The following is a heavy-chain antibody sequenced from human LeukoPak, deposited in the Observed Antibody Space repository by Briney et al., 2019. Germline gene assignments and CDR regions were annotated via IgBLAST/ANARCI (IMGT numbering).Heavy chain of an antibody. V-gene: IGHV3-23*01. J-gene: IGHJ4*02. CDR2: ISGSGGTT. CDR3: AKVAEMTTIGGLDS. D-gene: IGHD5-24*01. CDR1: GFTFSSYG. Sequence: QTGGSLRLSCAAYGFTFSSYGMSWVRQAPGKGLEWVSAISGSGGTTYYADSVKGRFTISRDNSKNTLYLQMNSLRAEDTAVYYCAKVAEMTTIGGLDSWGQGTLVTVSS.